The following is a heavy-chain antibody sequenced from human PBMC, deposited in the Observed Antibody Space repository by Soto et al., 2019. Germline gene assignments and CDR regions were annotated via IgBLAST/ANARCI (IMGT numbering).Heavy chain of an antibody. J-gene: IGHJ4*02. CDR2: INTDGTNT. CDR1: GFTFSRYW. CDR3: AKDLLWGQSDY. Sequence: EVQLVESGGGLVQPGGSLRLSCAVSGFTFSRYWMHWFRQDPGNGLVWVSSINTDGTNTQYADSVRGRFTGSRDNAKNTVYWQMISLRSEDTAVYYCAKDLLWGQSDYWGQGTLVVVSS. D-gene: IGHD3-16*01. V-gene: IGHV3-74*03.